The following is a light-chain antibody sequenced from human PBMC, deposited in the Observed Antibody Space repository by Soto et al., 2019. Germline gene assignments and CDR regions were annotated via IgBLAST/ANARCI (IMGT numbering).Light chain of an antibody. J-gene: IGKJ4*01. CDR3: QQLNTYPLT. Sequence: DIQLTQSPSFLSASVGDRVTITCRASQGISSYLAWYQQKPGKAPKLLIYAASTLQSGVPSRFSGSESGTEFTLTISSLQPEDFATCYCQQLNTYPLTFGGGTKVDIK. CDR2: AAS. CDR1: QGISSY. V-gene: IGKV1-9*01.